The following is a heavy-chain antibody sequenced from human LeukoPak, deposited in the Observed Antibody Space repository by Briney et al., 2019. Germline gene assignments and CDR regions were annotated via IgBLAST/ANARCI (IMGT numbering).Heavy chain of an antibody. CDR3: ARDWDLYSGTPAY. V-gene: IGHV3-21*01. J-gene: IGHJ4*02. CDR1: GFTFSSYS. Sequence: GGSLRLSCAASGFTFSSYSMNWVRQAPGKGLEWVSSISGSSSYIFYADSLKGRFSISRDNAKNSLYLQMNSLRAEDTVVYYCARDWDLYSGTPAYWGQGTLVTVSS. CDR2: ISGSSSYI. D-gene: IGHD1-1*01.